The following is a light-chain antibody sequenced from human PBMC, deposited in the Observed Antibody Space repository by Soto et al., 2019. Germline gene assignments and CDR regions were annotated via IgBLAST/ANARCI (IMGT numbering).Light chain of an antibody. J-gene: IGLJ1*01. CDR1: SSDVGGYNY. Sequence: QSVLTQPPSASGSPGQSVTISCTGTSSDVGGYNYVSWYQQHPGKAPKLMIYEVSKRPSGVPDRFSGSKSGNTASLTVSGLQAEDEADYYCSSYAGSNHPYVLGTGTKV. CDR3: SSYAGSNHPYV. CDR2: EVS. V-gene: IGLV2-8*01.